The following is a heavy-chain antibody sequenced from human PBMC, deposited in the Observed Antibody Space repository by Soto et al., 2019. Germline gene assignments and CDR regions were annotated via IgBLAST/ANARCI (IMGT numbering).Heavy chain of an antibody. CDR1: EFTVSGHA. CDR2: ITADGGT. CDR3: APHVSCSGGICPYDAFAI. J-gene: IGHJ3*02. V-gene: IGHV3-23*01. Sequence: EVQVLESGGGLVQPGGSLRLSCEGSEFTVSGHAMTWFRQAPGKGPEWVSTITADGGTYYADSVKGRFAMSRDTSENTLYLQMNSLGAEDTAAYYCAPHVSCSGGICPYDAFAIRGQGNMVTVSS. D-gene: IGHD2-15*01.